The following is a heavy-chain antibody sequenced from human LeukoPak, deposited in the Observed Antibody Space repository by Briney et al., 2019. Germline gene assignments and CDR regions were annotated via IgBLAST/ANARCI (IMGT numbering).Heavy chain of an antibody. CDR2: SYYSGST. CDR3: ARLVTINTVTTARYWYFDL. CDR1: SGSISSSSYY. J-gene: IGHJ2*01. Sequence: PSETLSLTCTVSSGSISSSSYYWGWIRQPPGKGLEWIGSSYYSGSTYYNPSHKSRVTISVDTSKNQFSLKLRSVPAADTAVYFCARLVTINTVTTARYWYFDLWGRGTLVTVSS. D-gene: IGHD4-17*01. V-gene: IGHV4-39*01.